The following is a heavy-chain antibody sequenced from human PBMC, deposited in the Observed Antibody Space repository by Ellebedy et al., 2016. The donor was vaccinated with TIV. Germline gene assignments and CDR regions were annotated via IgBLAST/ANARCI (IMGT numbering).Heavy chain of an antibody. J-gene: IGHJ4*02. CDR3: ARAYYYDSSGYLRAYFDY. D-gene: IGHD3-22*01. CDR2: IYHSGST. V-gene: IGHV4-4*02. Sequence: GSLRLSXAVSGGSISSSNWWSWVRQPPGKGLEWIGEIYHSGSTNYNPSLKSRVTISVDKSKNQFSLKLSSVTAADTAVYYCARAYYYDSSGYLRAYFDYWGQGTLVTVSS. CDR1: GGSISSSNW.